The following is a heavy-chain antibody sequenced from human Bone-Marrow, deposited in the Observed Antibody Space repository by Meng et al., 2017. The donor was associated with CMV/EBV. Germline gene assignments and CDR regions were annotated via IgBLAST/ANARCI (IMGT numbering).Heavy chain of an antibody. V-gene: IGHV3-64*02. D-gene: IGHD5-18*01. CDR1: GFTFSSYA. J-gene: IGHJ6*02. CDR3: AKWGDERGYSYGYARSPDV. Sequence: GGSLRLSCAASGFTFSSYAMHWVRQAPGKGLEYVSAISSNGGSTYYADSVKGRFTISRDNSKNTLYLQMGSLRAEDTAVYYCAKWGDERGYSYGYARSPDVWGQGTTVTVSS. CDR2: ISSNGGST.